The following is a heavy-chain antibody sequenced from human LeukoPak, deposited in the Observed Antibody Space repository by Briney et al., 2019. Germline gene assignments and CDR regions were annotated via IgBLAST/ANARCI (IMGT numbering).Heavy chain of an antibody. CDR2: ISSSSSYI. V-gene: IGHV3-21*01. Sequence: GGSLRLSCAASGFTFSSYSMNWVRQAPGKGLEWVSSISSSSSYIYYADSVKGRFTISRDNAKNSLYLQMNSLRAEDTAVYYCARGSSSGWTNNRFDPWGQGTLVTVSS. J-gene: IGHJ5*02. CDR3: ARGSSSGWTNNRFDP. CDR1: GFTFSSYS. D-gene: IGHD6-19*01.